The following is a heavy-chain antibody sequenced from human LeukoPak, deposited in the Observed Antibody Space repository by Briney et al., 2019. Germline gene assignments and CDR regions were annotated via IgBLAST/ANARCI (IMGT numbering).Heavy chain of an antibody. J-gene: IGHJ3*02. D-gene: IGHD2-21*02. V-gene: IGHV5-51*01. CDR1: GYSFTSYW. CDR3: ARPRVTLNDAFDI. CDR2: IYPGDSDT. Sequence: GESLRISCKGSGYSFTSYWIGWVRQMPGKGLELMGIIYPGDSDTRYSPSFQGQVTISADKSISTAYLQWSSLKASDTAMYYCARPRVTLNDAFDIWGQGTMVTVSS.